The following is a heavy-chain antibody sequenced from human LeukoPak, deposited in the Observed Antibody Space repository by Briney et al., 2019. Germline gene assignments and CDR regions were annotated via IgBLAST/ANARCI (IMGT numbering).Heavy chain of an antibody. V-gene: IGHV3-21*06. J-gene: IGHJ4*02. D-gene: IGHD4-23*01. CDR2: ITSSSRYI. CDR1: GFTFSSHS. Sequence: PGVSLRLSCVASGFTFSSHSMTWVRQAPGKGLEWISSITSSSRYIYYADSVKGRFTISRDNAKNSLFLQMDGLRVDDTAVYFCARDGRGGHNDFWGQGTLITVSS. CDR3: ARDGRGGHNDF.